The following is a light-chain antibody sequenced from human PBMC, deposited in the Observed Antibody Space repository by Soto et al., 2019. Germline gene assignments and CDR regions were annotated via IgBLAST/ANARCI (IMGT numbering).Light chain of an antibody. CDR2: GAS. Sequence: EIVLAQSPGTLSFSAGERATLSCRASQSVSSSYLAWYQQKPGQAPRLLIYGASTRATGIPARFSGSGSGTDFTLTISSLQPEDFAVYYCQQDYNLPWTFGQGTKVDIK. CDR1: QSVSSSY. V-gene: IGKV3D-7*01. CDR3: QQDYNLPWT. J-gene: IGKJ1*01.